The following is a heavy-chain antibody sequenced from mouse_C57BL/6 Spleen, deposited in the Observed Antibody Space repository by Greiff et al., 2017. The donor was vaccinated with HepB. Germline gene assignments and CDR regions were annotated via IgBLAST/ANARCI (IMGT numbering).Heavy chain of an antibody. V-gene: IGHV1-22*01. Sequence: VQLQQSGPELVKPGASVKMSCKASGYTFTDYNMHWVKQSHGKSLEWIGYINPNNGGTSYNQKFKGKATLTVTKSSSTAYMELRSLTSEDSAVYYCARGVYSPFDYWGQGTTLTVSS. J-gene: IGHJ2*01. CDR1: GYTFTDYN. CDR2: INPNNGGT. D-gene: IGHD2-12*01. CDR3: ARGVYSPFDY.